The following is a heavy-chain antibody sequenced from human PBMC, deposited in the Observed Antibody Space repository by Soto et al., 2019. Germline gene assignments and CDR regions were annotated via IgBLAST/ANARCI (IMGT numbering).Heavy chain of an antibody. D-gene: IGHD6-19*01. CDR2: ISNDGSKR. CDR1: GFSFSTYA. CDR3: ARSIAVAGLDY. J-gene: IGHJ4*02. V-gene: IGHV3-30-3*01. Sequence: LRLSCATSGFSFSTYAIHWVRQAPGKGLDWVAVISNDGSKRYYAQSVKGRFTISRDNSNNTVDLQMNSLRAEDTALYYCARSIAVAGLDYWGPGTLVTVSS.